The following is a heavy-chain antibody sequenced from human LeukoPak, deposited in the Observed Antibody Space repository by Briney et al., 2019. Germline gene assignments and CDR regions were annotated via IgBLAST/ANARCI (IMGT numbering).Heavy chain of an antibody. Sequence: SGTLSLTCTVSGGSISSYYWSWIRQPPGKGLEWIGYIYYSGSTNYDPSLKSRVTISVDTSKNQFSLKLSSVTAADTAVYYCASPSGYSGYGFVYWGQGTLVTVSS. J-gene: IGHJ4*02. CDR2: IYYSGST. CDR1: GGSISSYY. CDR3: ASPSGYSGYGFVY. V-gene: IGHV4-59*08. D-gene: IGHD5-12*01.